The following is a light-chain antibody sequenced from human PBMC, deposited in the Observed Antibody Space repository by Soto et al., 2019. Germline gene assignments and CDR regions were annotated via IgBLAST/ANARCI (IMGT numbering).Light chain of an antibody. J-gene: IGLJ2*01. CDR2: EVS. CDR3: TSNAGSNNLV. Sequence: QSALTQPPSASGTPGQSVTIPCTGTSSDVGDYNYVSWYQQHPGKAPKLVIYEVSRRPSGVPDRFSGSMSGNTASLTVSGLQDEDEAEYYCTSNAGSNNLVFVGGTKLTVL. CDR1: SSDVGDYNY. V-gene: IGLV2-8*01.